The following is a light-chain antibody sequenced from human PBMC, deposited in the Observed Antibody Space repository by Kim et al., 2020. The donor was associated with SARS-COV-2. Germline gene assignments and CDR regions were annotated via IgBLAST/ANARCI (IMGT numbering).Light chain of an antibody. J-gene: IGKJ4*01. CDR2: DAS. CDR1: QSVSSY. Sequence: EIVLTQSPATLSLSPGERATLSYRASQSVSSYLAWYQQKPGQAPRLLIYDASNRATGIPARFSGSGSGTDFTLTISSLEPEDFAVYYCQQRSNWLTFGGGTKVDIK. CDR3: QQRSNWLT. V-gene: IGKV3-11*01.